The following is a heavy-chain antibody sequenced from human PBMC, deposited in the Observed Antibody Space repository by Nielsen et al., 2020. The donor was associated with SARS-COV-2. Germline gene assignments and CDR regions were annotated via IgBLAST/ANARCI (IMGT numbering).Heavy chain of an antibody. V-gene: IGHV4-59*01. CDR1: GGSISGYY. CDR3: VRIDMATISVDY. Sequence: SETLSLTCSVSGGSISGYYWTWIRQPPGKGLEWIGYIYYSGSTNYNPSLKSRVTMSVDTSKNQFSLKLSSLTAADTAVYYCVRIDMATISVDYWGRGTLVTVSS. J-gene: IGHJ4*02. CDR2: IYYSGST. D-gene: IGHD5-24*01.